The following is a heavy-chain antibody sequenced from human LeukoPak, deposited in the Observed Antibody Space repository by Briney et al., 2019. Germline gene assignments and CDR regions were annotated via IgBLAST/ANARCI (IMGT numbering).Heavy chain of an antibody. D-gene: IGHD1/OR15-1a*01. Sequence: ESLKISCKGSGYSFSNYWIGWVRQMPGKGLEWMGIIYPGDSDTRYSPSFQGQVTISADKSISTAYLQGSSLQASDTAMYYCVRLSTTPGTYFDYWGQGTLVTVSS. J-gene: IGHJ4*02. CDR3: VRLSTTPGTYFDY. V-gene: IGHV5-51*01. CDR1: GYSFSNYW. CDR2: IYPGDSDT.